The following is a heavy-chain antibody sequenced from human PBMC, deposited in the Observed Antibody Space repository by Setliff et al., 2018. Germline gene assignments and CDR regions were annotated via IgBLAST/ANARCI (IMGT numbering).Heavy chain of an antibody. D-gene: IGHD3-16*01. Sequence: SETLSLTCAVSGGSFSSSSYYWGWIRQPPGKGLECIGIIYYSGSTYYKPSLKSRVTISIDTSKDHFSLKVTSVTAADTAVYYCARTGTTYYYSCMDVWGEGTTVTVSS. CDR2: IYYSGST. J-gene: IGHJ6*03. CDR3: ARTGTTYYYSCMDV. CDR1: GGSFSSSSYY. V-gene: IGHV4-39*01.